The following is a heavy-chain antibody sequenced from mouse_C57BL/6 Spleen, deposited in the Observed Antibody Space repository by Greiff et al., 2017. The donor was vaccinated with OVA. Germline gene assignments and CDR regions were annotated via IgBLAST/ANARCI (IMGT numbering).Heavy chain of an antibody. D-gene: IGHD1-1*01. J-gene: IGHJ4*01. V-gene: IGHV1-52*01. CDR3: ARRNYGNAMDY. Sequence: QVQLQQPGAELVRPGSSVKLSCKASGYTFPSYWMHWVKQRPIQGLEWIGNIDPSDSETHYNQKFKDKATLTVDKSSSTAYMQLSSLTSEDSAVYYCARRNYGNAMDYWGQGTSVTVSS. CDR1: GYTFPSYW. CDR2: IDPSDSET.